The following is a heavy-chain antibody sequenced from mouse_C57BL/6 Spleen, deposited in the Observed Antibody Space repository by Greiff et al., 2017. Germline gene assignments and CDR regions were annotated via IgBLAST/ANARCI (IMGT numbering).Heavy chain of an antibody. CDR3: ARLHYGSPEDYFDY. CDR2: INPYNGDT. D-gene: IGHD1-1*01. V-gene: IGHV1-20*01. J-gene: IGHJ2*01. Sequence: VQLQQSGPELVKPGDSVKISCKASGYSFTGYFMNWVMQSHGKSLEWIGRINPYNGDTFYNQKFKGKATLTVDKSSSTAHMELRSLTSEDSAVYYCARLHYGSPEDYFDYWGQGTTLTVSS. CDR1: GYSFTGYF.